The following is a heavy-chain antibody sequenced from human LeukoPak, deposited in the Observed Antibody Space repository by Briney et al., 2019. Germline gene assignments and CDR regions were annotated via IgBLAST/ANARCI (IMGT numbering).Heavy chain of an antibody. J-gene: IGHJ4*02. Sequence: PGGSLRLSCAASGFTFSSFAMSWARRAPGRGLEWFSPISGSGGSTYYADSVKGRFTISRDNSKNTLYLQMNSLRAEDTAVYYCAKGGSSSWYSSWSDYWGQGTLVTVSS. CDR2: ISGSGGST. D-gene: IGHD6-13*01. V-gene: IGHV3-23*01. CDR1: GFTFSSFA. CDR3: AKGGSSSWYSSWSDY.